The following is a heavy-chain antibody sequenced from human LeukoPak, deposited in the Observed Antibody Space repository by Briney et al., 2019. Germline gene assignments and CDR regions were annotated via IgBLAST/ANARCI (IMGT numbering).Heavy chain of an antibody. D-gene: IGHD3-10*01. V-gene: IGHV3-23*01. CDR1: GFXFSSYA. Sequence: PGGSLRLSCAASGFXFSSYAISWVRQAPGKGLEWVSVISGSGDSTYYADSVKGRFTISRDNSKNTLYLQMNSLRAEDAAVYYCAKGALGPMVRGVIIYWGQGTLVTVSS. CDR2: ISGSGDST. J-gene: IGHJ4*02. CDR3: AKGALGPMVRGVIIY.